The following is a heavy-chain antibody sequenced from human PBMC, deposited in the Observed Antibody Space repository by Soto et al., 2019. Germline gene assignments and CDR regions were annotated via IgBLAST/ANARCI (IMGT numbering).Heavy chain of an antibody. D-gene: IGHD2-15*01. V-gene: IGHV1-69*02. CDR2: IIPILGIA. J-gene: IGHJ4*02. Sequence: SVKVSCKASGGTFSSYTISWVRQAPGQGLEWMGRIIPILGIANYAQKFQGRVTITADKSTSTAYMELSSLRSEDTAVYYCARSNCSGGSCYSEAPYWGQGTLVTVSS. CDR1: GGTFSSYT. CDR3: ARSNCSGGSCYSEAPY.